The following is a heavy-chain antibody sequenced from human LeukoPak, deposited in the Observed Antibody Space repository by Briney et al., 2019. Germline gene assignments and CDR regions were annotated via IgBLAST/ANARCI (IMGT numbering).Heavy chain of an antibody. CDR1: GFIFSYYA. V-gene: IGHV3-23*01. CDR2: ISGSDGST. Sequence: GGSLRLSCAASGFIFSYYAMSWVRQAPGSGLEWVSTISGSDGSTYYADSVKGRFTISRDNSKNTLYLQMNSLRAEDTAVYYCARPYSSGWYSIDYWGQGTLVTVSS. J-gene: IGHJ4*02. D-gene: IGHD6-19*01. CDR3: ARPYSSGWYSIDY.